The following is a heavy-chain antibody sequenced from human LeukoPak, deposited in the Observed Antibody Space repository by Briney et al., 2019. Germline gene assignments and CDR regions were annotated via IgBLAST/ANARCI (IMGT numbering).Heavy chain of an antibody. CDR3: ATKQWLAPPPDS. J-gene: IGHJ4*02. CDR1: GFTFSKYW. CDR2: INTDGTVT. V-gene: IGHV3-74*01. D-gene: IGHD6-19*01. Sequence: GGSLRLSCAASGFTFSKYWMLWVRQAPGKGLESLSRINTDGTVTTYADSVKGRFTVSRDNADNTMFLQMNSVRDEDTAVYYCATKQWLAPPPDSWGQGTPVTVSS.